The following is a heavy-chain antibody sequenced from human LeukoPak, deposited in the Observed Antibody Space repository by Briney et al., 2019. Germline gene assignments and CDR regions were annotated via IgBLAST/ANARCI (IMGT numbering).Heavy chain of an antibody. CDR1: GDFLSSGSYY. CDR2: IYYSGST. D-gene: IGHD4-17*01. Sequence: PSETLSLTCTVSGDFLSSGSYYWGWIRQSPGKGLAWIGSIYYSGSTFYNASFESRVTMSIDTSKNQFSLKLRSVTAADTAIYYRARLCQVTTCAKFEYWGQGIQVTVSS. J-gene: IGHJ4*02. CDR3: ARLCQVTTCAKFEY. V-gene: IGHV4-39*01.